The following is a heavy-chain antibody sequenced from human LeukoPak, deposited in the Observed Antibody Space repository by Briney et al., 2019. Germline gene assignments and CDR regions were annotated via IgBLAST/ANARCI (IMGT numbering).Heavy chain of an antibody. J-gene: IGHJ5*02. Sequence: PSETLSLTCAVYGGSFSGYYWSWIRQPPGKGLEWIGEINHSGSTNYNPSLKSRVTISVDTSKNQFSLKLSSVTAADTAVYYCASLAGTGGDNWFDPWGQGTLVTVSS. D-gene: IGHD6-19*01. CDR2: INHSGST. CDR3: ASLAGTGGDNWFDP. V-gene: IGHV4-34*01. CDR1: GGSFSGYY.